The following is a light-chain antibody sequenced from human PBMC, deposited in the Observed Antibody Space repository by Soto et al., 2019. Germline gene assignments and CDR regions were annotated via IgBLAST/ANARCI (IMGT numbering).Light chain of an antibody. CDR2: AAS. Sequence: DIQMTQSPSSLSASVGDRVTITCRASQTIISYLNWYQQKPGKAPKLLISAASSVHSGVPSRFSGGGYGTDFTLTISSLQPEDFATYYCQQSYSIPRTFGQGIKVDIK. V-gene: IGKV1-39*01. CDR1: QTIISY. J-gene: IGKJ1*01. CDR3: QQSYSIPRT.